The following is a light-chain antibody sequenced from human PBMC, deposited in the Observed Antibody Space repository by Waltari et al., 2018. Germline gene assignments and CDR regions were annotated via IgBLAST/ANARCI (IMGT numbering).Light chain of an antibody. V-gene: IGLV3-10*01. CDR1: ELPRKY. J-gene: IGLJ1*01. CDR2: EAT. Sequence: SYELTQTPSVSVSPGQTARITCSGHELPRKYAYWFQQKSGQAPRLVIYEATKRPSGIPGRFSWSSSGTVATLTITGAQVDDEADYYCSSSDSTGLRVFGGGTTVVVL. CDR3: SSSDSTGLRV.